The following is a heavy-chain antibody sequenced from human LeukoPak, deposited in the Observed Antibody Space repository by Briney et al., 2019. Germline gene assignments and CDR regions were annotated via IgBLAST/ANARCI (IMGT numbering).Heavy chain of an antibody. D-gene: IGHD7-27*01. CDR3: ARESWGHDPINKYYYYYMDV. CDR2: INHSGST. Sequence: PSETLSLTCAVYGGSFSGYYWSWIRQPPGKGLEWIGEINHSGSTNYNPSLKSRVTISVDTSKNQFSLKLSSVTAADTAVYYCARESWGHDPINKYYYYYMDVWGKGTTVTVSS. J-gene: IGHJ6*03. CDR1: GGSFSGYY. V-gene: IGHV4-34*01.